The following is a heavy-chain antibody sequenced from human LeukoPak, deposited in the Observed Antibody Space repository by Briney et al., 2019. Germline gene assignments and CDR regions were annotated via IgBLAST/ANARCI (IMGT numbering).Heavy chain of an antibody. J-gene: IGHJ4*02. CDR3: ARVLSRPYYDFWSGYYFFDY. Sequence: SGGSLRLSCAASGFTFSSYWMSWVRQAPGKGLEWLANIKQDGSEKYYVDSVKGRFTISRDNAKNSLYLQMNSLRAEDTAVYYCARVLSRPYYDFWSGYYFFDYWGQGTLVTVSS. CDR2: IKQDGSEK. V-gene: IGHV3-7*01. CDR1: GFTFSSYW. D-gene: IGHD3-3*01.